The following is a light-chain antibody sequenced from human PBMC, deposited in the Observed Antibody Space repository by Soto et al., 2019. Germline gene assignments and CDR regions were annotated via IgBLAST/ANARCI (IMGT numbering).Light chain of an antibody. V-gene: IGKV1-5*01. J-gene: IGKJ4*01. CDR2: AAS. Sequence: DIQITQCPSTLSASVGDRENITCWASQTINSWLAWYQQKPGKAPKLLIYAASTLQSGVPSRFSGSGSGTDFTLTISCLQSEDFATYYCQQYKSYSLTFGGGTEVDIK. CDR1: QTINSW. CDR3: QQYKSYSLT.